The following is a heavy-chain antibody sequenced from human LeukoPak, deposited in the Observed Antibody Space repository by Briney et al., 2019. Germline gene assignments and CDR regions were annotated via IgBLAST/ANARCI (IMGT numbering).Heavy chain of an antibody. V-gene: IGHV3-30*18. D-gene: IGHD3-10*02. CDR2: ISYDGNNK. CDR3: AELGITMIGGV. Sequence: GGSLRLSCAASGFTFSSYGMNWVRQAPGKGLEWVAVISYDGNNKYYADSVKGRFTLSRDNSKNTLYLQMNSLRAEDTAVYYCAELGITMIGGVWGKGTTVTISS. J-gene: IGHJ6*04. CDR1: GFTFSSYG.